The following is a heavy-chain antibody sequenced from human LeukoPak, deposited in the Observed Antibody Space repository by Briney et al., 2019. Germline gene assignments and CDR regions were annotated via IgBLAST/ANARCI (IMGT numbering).Heavy chain of an antibody. J-gene: IGHJ4*02. D-gene: IGHD5-18*01. CDR1: GYTFTGYY. CDR2: INPNSGGT. CDR3: ARRGQLWSNWNDY. Sequence: ASVKVSCKASGYTFTGYYMHWVRQAPGQGLEWMGWINPNSGGTNYAQKFQGRVTMTRDTSISTAYMELSSLRSEDTAVYYCARRGQLWSNWNDYWGQGTLVTVSS. V-gene: IGHV1-2*02.